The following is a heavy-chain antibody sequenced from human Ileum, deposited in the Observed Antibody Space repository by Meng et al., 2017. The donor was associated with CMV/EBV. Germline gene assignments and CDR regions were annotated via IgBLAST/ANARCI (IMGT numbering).Heavy chain of an antibody. J-gene: IGHJ4*02. CDR2: IKEDGSKR. CDR1: GLIVSSNY. Sequence: GESLKISCTASGLIVSSNYMNWVRQAPGKGLEWVANIKEDGSKRYYVDSVKGRFTISRDSAKNSLYLQMNSLRVDDMAVYYCAREILGGATALDYWGQGTLVTVSS. CDR3: AREILGGATALDY. V-gene: IGHV3-7*01. D-gene: IGHD1-26*01.